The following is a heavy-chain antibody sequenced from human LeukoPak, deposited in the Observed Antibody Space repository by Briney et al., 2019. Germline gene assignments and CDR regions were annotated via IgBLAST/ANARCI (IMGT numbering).Heavy chain of an antibody. D-gene: IGHD6-6*01. V-gene: IGHV3-33*01. J-gene: IGHJ4*02. CDR1: GFTFSIYG. CDR2: IWYDGSNE. CDR3: ARESSSTYYFDY. Sequence: GGSLRLSCAASGFTFSIYGMHWVRQAPGKGLEWVAVIWYDGSNEYYADSVKGRFTIPRDNSKNTLYLQMNSLRAEDTAVYYCARESSSTYYFDYWGQGTLVTVSS.